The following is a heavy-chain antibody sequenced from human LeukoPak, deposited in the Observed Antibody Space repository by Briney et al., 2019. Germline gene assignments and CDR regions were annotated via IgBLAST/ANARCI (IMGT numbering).Heavy chain of an antibody. CDR3: AKAIRWGELSLPFDY. J-gene: IGHJ4*02. V-gene: IGHV3-23*01. Sequence: GGSLRLSCAASGFTFSSYAMSWVRQAPGKGLEWVSAISGSGGSTYYADSVKGRFTISRDNSKNTLYLQMNSLRAEDTAVYYCAKAIRWGELSLPFDYWGQGTLVTASS. CDR1: GFTFSSYA. D-gene: IGHD3-16*02. CDR2: ISGSGGST.